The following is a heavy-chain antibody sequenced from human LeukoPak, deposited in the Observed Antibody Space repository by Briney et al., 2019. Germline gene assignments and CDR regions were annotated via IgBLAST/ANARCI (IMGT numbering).Heavy chain of an antibody. CDR2: ISRTATTI. CDR3: ARGAPDHYISDY. J-gene: IGHJ4*02. CDR1: GFILSNYN. Sequence: GGSLRLSCVASGFILSNYNMHWVRQAPGKGLEWVSYISRTATTIAYADSVKGRFTISRDKAKNSMSLQMSSLRVEDTAVYYCARGAPDHYISDYWGQGTPVTVSS. V-gene: IGHV3-48*01. D-gene: IGHD4-11*01.